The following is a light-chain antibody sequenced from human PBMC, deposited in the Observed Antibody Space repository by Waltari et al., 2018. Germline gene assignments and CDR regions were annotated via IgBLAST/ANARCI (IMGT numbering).Light chain of an antibody. J-gene: IGLJ1*01. V-gene: IGLV2-23*02. CDR2: EVN. CDR3: CSYAGVTTFYV. CDR1: SNDVGSYNL. Sequence: QSALTQPASVSGSPGQSITISCPGPSNDVGSYNLVSWYQQRPGKAPKFIIYEVNRRPSGLSSRFSGSKSGNTASLTISGLQAEDEADYFCCSYAGVTTFYVFGTGTRVTVL.